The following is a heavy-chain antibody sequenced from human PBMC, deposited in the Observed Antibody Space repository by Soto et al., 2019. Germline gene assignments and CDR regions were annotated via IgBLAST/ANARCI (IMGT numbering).Heavy chain of an antibody. J-gene: IGHJ4*02. CDR2: LSDSGISI. CDR3: AKVSSSWYAGFFDY. CDR1: GFTFSSHA. Sequence: RLSCPASGFTFSSHALTLVRQAPGKGLEWVSGLSDSGISIYYADSVKDRLTISRDNSKNTLYLQIHTLRAEDTAVYYCAKVSSSWYAGFFDYWGQGTLVTVSS. D-gene: IGHD6-13*01. V-gene: IGHV3-23*01.